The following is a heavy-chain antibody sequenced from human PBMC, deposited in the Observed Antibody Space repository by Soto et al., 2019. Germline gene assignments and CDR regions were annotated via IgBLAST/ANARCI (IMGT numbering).Heavy chain of an antibody. CDR2: IGTAGDT. V-gene: IGHV3-13*01. CDR3: ARGGEYYYYYGMDV. Sequence: EVQLVESGGGLVQPGGSLRLSCAASGFTFSSYDMHWVRQATGKGLEWVSAIGTAGDTYYPGSVKGRCTISRENAKNSLYLQMNSLRAGDTAVYYCARGGEYYYYYGMDVWGQGTTVTDSS. J-gene: IGHJ6*02. CDR1: GFTFSSYD. D-gene: IGHD3-10*01.